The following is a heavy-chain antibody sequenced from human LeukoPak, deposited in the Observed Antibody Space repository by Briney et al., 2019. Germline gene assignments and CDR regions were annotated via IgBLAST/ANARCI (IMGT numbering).Heavy chain of an antibody. Sequence: GGSLRLSCAASGFTFSSYWMTWVRQAPGKGLEWVANIKQDGSQKYYVDSVKGRFTISRDNAKYSLYLQMNSLRAEDTALYYCARDPGSSGWYLFDYWGQGTLVTVSS. CDR3: ARDPGSSGWYLFDY. V-gene: IGHV3-7*01. J-gene: IGHJ4*02. D-gene: IGHD6-19*01. CDR2: IKQDGSQK. CDR1: GFTFSSYW.